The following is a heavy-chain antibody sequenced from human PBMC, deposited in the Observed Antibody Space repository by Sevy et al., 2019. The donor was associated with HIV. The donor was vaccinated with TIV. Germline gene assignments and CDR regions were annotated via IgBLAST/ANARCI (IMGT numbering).Heavy chain of an antibody. CDR3: ARVDSTFSYYYGMDV. V-gene: IGHV3-53*01. Sequence: GGSLRLSCAASGFTVSSNYMSWVRQAPGKGLEWVSVIYSGGSTYYADSVKGRFTISRDDSKNTLYLQMNSLRAEDTAVYYCARVDSTFSYYYGMDVWGQGTTVTVSS. CDR1: GFTVSSNY. J-gene: IGHJ6*02. CDR2: IYSGGST. D-gene: IGHD3-16*01.